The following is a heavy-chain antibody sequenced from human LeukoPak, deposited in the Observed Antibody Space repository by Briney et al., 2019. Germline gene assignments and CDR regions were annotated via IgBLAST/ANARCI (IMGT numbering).Heavy chain of an antibody. CDR3: ARDGGIRPHAFDI. Sequence: SETLSLTFAVSGGSISRGGYSWSWIRQPPGKGLEWIGYFYYSGSTYYNPSLKSRVTISVDTSKNQFSLKLSSVTAADTAVYYCARDGGIRPHAFDIWGQGTMVTVSS. CDR1: GGSISRGGYS. V-gene: IGHV4-30-4*07. D-gene: IGHD3-16*01. CDR2: FYYSGST. J-gene: IGHJ3*02.